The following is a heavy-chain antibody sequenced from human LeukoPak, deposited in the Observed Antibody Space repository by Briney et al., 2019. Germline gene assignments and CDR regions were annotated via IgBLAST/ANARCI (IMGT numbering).Heavy chain of an antibody. CDR2: LYYSGST. CDR3: AKYLAATGESHLDY. CDR1: GGPISGYY. J-gene: IGHJ4*02. Sequence: SETLSLTCTVSGGPISGYYWSWIRQPPGKGLEWIGYLYYSGSTNYNPSLKSRVTMSVDTSKNQFSLKLSSVTAADTAVYYCAKYLAATGESHLDYWGQGTLVTVSS. V-gene: IGHV4-59*03. D-gene: IGHD6-13*01.